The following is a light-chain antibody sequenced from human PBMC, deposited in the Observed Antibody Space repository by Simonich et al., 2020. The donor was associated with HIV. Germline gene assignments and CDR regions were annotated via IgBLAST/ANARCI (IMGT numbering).Light chain of an antibody. CDR3: MQALQTPLT. CDR1: QSLLHSNGYKY. J-gene: IGKJ5*01. Sequence: DIVMTQSPLSLPVTPGEPASISCRSSQSLLHSNGYKYLDWYLQKPGQSPTVLIYLGSNRASGVPDRFSGSGSGTDFTLKISRVEAEDVGVYYCMQALQTPLTFGQGTRLEIK. CDR2: LGS. V-gene: IGKV2-28*01.